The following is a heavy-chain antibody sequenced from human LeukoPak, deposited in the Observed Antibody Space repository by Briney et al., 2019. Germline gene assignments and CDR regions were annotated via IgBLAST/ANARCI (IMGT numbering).Heavy chain of an antibody. Sequence: ASVKVSCKASGYTFTSYSINWVRQAPGQGLEWMGWISTYNGNSNYAQKLQGRVTMTTDTSTSTAYMELRSLRSDDTAMYYCARDYYDSSGYYHLDYWGQGTLVTVSS. V-gene: IGHV1-18*01. J-gene: IGHJ4*02. D-gene: IGHD3-22*01. CDR2: ISTYNGNS. CDR1: GYTFTSYS. CDR3: ARDYYDSSGYYHLDY.